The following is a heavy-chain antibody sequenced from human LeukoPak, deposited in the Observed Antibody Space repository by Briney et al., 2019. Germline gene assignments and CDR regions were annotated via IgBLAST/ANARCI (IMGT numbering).Heavy chain of an antibody. V-gene: IGHV3-23*01. J-gene: IGHJ4*02. D-gene: IGHD2-15*01. Sequence: GGSLRLSCAASGFTFSSYAMSWVRQAPGKGLEWGSAISGSGGSTYSADSVKGRFTISRDNSKNTLYLQMNSLRAEDTAVYYCAKALCSGGTCYRFDYWGQGTLVTVSS. CDR3: AKALCSGGTCYRFDY. CDR2: ISGSGGST. CDR1: GFTFSSYA.